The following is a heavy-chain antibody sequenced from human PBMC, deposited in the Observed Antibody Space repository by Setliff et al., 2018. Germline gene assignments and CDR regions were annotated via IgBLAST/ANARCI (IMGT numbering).Heavy chain of an antibody. J-gene: IGHJ4*02. D-gene: IGHD2-2*01. V-gene: IGHV3-11*01. CDR3: ARAHSSTLSVHDY. CDR1: GFTFSNYY. Sequence: GGSLRLSCAASGFTFSNYYMTWIRQAPGKGLEWISYIHDSGNPTYYADSVKGRFTVSRDNAKNSLYLQMTSLRAEDTAIYYCARAHSSTLSVHDYWGQGTTVTVSS. CDR2: IHDSGNPT.